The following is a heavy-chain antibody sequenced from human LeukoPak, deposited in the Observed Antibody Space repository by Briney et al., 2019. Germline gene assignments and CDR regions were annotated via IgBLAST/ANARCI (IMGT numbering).Heavy chain of an antibody. CDR3: ARTKGSSGWPHPIDY. CDR2: IYHSGRT. Sequence: SETLSLTCTVSGGSISSGYYWGWIRQPPGKGLEWIGSIYHSGRTYYNPSLKSRVTISVDTSKNQFSLKLSSVTAADTAVYYCARTKGSSGWPHPIDYWGQGTLVTVSS. D-gene: IGHD6-19*01. CDR1: GGSISSGYY. V-gene: IGHV4-38-2*02. J-gene: IGHJ4*02.